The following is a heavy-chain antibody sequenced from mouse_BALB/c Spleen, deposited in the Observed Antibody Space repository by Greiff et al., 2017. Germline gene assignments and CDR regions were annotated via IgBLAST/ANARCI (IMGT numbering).Heavy chain of an antibody. CDR3: ARGTAYYFDY. CDR2: ISSGSSTI. J-gene: IGHJ2*01. Sequence: EVQRVESGGGLVQPGGSRKLSCAASGFTFSSFGMHWVRQAPEKGLEWVAYISSGSSTIYYADTVKGRFTISRDNPKNTLFLQMTSLRSEDTAMYYCARGTAYYFDYWGQGTTLTVSS. CDR1: GFTFSSFG. V-gene: IGHV5-17*02. D-gene: IGHD1-2*01.